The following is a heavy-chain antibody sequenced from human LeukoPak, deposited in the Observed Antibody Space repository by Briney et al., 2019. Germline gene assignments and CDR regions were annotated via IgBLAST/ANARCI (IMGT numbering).Heavy chain of an antibody. CDR2: INQDGTEK. Sequence: GGSLRLSCAASGFTSNSSWMSWVRQAPGKGLEWVANINQDGTEKYFVDSVKGRFTISRDNAKNSLYVQMNSLRAEDTAVYYCATNAGVIGTRPHQRYYFDYWGQGALVTVSS. CDR3: ATNAGVIGTRPHQRYYFDY. V-gene: IGHV3-7*01. D-gene: IGHD6-6*01. J-gene: IGHJ4*02. CDR1: GFTSNSSW.